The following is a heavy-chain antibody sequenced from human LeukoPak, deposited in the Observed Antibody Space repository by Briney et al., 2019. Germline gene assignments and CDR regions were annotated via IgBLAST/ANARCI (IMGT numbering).Heavy chain of an antibody. V-gene: IGHV3-30-3*01. J-gene: IGHJ4*02. Sequence: GSLRLSCAASGFTFTNYAMHWVRQAPGKGLEWLAATSYDGDNKYYADSVKGRFTISRDNTKNTLYLQMNSLRAEDTAVYYCVRDSGQSIVIVPATIHYWGQGTPVSVFS. CDR3: VRDSGQSIVIVPATIHY. D-gene: IGHD2-2*01. CDR2: TSYDGDNK. CDR1: GFTFTNYA.